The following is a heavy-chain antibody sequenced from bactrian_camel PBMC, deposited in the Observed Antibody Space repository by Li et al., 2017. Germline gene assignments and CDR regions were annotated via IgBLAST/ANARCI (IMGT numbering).Heavy chain of an antibody. CDR3: AAEGGPHCELLVTEPEYNY. J-gene: IGHJ4*01. V-gene: IGHV3S42*01. CDR1: GFTLSSYA. CDR2: IKMDFTT. D-gene: IGHD1*01. Sequence: VQLVESGGGLVRPGGSLRLSCAASGFTLSSYAMFWVRQAPGKEREGVATIKMDFTTTYADSVKGRFTISKDNDKNTLDLQMNNLEPEDTAMYYCAAEGGPHCELLVTEPEYNYYGRGTQVTVS.